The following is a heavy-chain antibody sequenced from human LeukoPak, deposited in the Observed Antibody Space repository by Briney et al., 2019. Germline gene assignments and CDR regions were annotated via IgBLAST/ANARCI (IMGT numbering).Heavy chain of an antibody. V-gene: IGHV4-4*02. CDR1: GGSISSSNW. D-gene: IGHD3-22*01. J-gene: IGHJ6*02. Sequence: MSSGTLSLTCAVSGGSISSSNWWSWVRQPPGKGLEWIGEINHSGSTNYNPSLKSRVTISVDTSKNQFSLKLSSVTAADTAVYYCARWHGYYYDSSGYSTPDYGMDVWGQGTTVTVSS. CDR2: INHSGST. CDR3: ARWHGYYYDSSGYSTPDYGMDV.